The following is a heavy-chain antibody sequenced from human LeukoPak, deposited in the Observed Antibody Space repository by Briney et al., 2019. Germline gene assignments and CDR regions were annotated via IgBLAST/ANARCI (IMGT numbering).Heavy chain of an antibody. D-gene: IGHD2-21*01. Sequence: PGGSLRLSCAASGFTFSSYGMHWVRQAPGKGLEWVAVISYDGSNKYYADSVKGRFTISRDNSKNTLYLQMNSLRAEDTAVYYCAKDPAYCGGECYPNGWLNWFDPWGQGTLVTVSS. V-gene: IGHV3-30*18. CDR3: AKDPAYCGGECYPNGWLNWFDP. CDR2: ISYDGSNK. J-gene: IGHJ5*02. CDR1: GFTFSSYG.